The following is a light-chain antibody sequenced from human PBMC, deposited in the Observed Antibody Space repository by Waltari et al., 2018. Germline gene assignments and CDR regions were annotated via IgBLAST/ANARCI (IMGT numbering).Light chain of an antibody. CDR3: AGWDDRQSGPYWV. CDR1: SSNIGTHY. CDR2: RNS. V-gene: IGLV1-47*01. J-gene: IGLJ3*02. Sequence: QSVLTQPPSASGTPGPTVTISCSGSSSNIGTHYVFWYQQLPGAAPQRPIFRNSRRPARVPDRFSGSKSGNSATLAISGLRSEDEADYYCAGWDDRQSGPYWVFGGGTKLTVL.